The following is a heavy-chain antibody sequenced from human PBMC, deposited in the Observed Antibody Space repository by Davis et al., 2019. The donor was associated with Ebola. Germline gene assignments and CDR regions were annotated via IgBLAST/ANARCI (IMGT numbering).Heavy chain of an antibody. V-gene: IGHV3-13*01. J-gene: IGHJ4*02. Sequence: PGGSLRLSCAASGFTFSSYDMHWVRQATGKGLEWVSAIGTAGDTYYPGSVKGRFTISRENAKNSLYLQMNSLRAGDTAVYYCVRLASSGEYFDYWGQGTLVTVSS. CDR3: VRLASSGEYFDY. CDR1: GFTFSSYD. CDR2: IGTAGDT.